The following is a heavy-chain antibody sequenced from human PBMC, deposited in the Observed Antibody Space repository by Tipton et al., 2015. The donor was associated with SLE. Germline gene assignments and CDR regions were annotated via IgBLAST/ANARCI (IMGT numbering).Heavy chain of an antibody. V-gene: IGHV4-34*01. Sequence: TLSLTCAVYGGSFSGYYWSWIRQPPGKGLEWIGEINHSGRANYNPSLKGRVTISMDTSKNQFSLKVNSVIVADTAVYYCTRGHPHIVVVIGGGWFDPWGQGTLVSVSS. CDR2: INHSGRA. J-gene: IGHJ5*02. D-gene: IGHD2-21*01. CDR1: GGSFSGYY. CDR3: TRGHPHIVVVIGGGWFDP.